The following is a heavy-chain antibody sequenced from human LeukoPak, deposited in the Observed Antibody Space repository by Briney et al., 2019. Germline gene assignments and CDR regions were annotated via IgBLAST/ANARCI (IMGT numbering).Heavy chain of an antibody. J-gene: IGHJ4*02. Sequence: GGSLRLSCAASGFTVSSNYMSWVRQAPGKGLEWVSVIYSGGSTYYADSVKGRFTISRDNSKNTLYLQMNSLRAEDTAVYYCVGYCSGGGCYPTDYWGQGTLVTVSS. CDR1: GFTVSSNY. CDR3: VGYCSGGGCYPTDY. D-gene: IGHD2-15*01. V-gene: IGHV3-66*01. CDR2: IYSGGST.